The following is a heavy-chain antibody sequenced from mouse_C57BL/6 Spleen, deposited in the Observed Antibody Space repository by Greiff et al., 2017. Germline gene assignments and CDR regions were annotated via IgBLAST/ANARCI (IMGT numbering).Heavy chain of an antibody. CDR2: IYPGDGDT. CDR1: GYAFSSSW. CDR3: ARENWDFFDY. D-gene: IGHD4-1*01. V-gene: IGHV1-82*01. Sequence: QVQLQQSGPELVKPGASVKISCKASGYAFSSSWMNWVKQRPGKGLEWIGRIYPGDGDTNYNGKFKGKATLTADKSSSTAYMQRSSLTSEDSAVYFCARENWDFFDYWGQGTTLTVSS. J-gene: IGHJ2*01.